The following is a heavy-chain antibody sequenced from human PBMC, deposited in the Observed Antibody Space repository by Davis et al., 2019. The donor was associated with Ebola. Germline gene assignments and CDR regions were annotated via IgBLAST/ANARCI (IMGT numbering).Heavy chain of an antibody. CDR2: INSDGTTT. CDR3: IRLVGPN. V-gene: IGHV3-74*01. CDR1: GFTFSTYW. J-gene: IGHJ4*02. Sequence: GESLKISCAASGFTFSTYWMHWVRQAPGKGLVWVSRINSDGTTTTYADSVKGRFTISRDNAKNTLYLQMNSLRAEDTAVYYCIRLVGPNWGQGTLVAVSS.